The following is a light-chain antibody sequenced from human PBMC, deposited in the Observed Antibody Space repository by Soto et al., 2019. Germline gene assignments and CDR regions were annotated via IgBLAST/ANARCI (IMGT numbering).Light chain of an antibody. CDR3: SSYTGSSTPV. V-gene: IGLV2-14*01. CDR1: SSDVGGYNY. Sequence: QSALTQPASVSGSPGQSITISCTGTSSDVGGYNYVSWYQQHPGKAPKRMIYDVSNRPSGVSNRFSGSKSGNTASLTIAGLQAEDVADYYCSSYTGSSTPVFGGGTKLTVL. CDR2: DVS. J-gene: IGLJ2*01.